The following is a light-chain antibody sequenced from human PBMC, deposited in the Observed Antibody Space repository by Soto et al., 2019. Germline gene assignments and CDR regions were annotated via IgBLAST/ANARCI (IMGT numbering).Light chain of an antibody. CDR3: KQYNNWPPFT. CDR1: KSVGSK. J-gene: IGKJ3*01. V-gene: IGKV3-15*01. Sequence: EIVMTQSPATLSVSPGERASLSCRASKSVGSKLAWYQHKPGQAPRLLIYDASTRATGFPARFSGSGSGTEVTLPISSLQPADFAVYYCKQYNNWPPFTFGPGTKVDIK. CDR2: DAS.